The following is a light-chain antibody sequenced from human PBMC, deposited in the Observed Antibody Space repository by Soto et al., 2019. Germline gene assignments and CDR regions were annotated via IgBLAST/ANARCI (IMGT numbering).Light chain of an antibody. V-gene: IGKV4-1*01. CDR3: QQYYNTPFT. Sequence: DIVMTQSPDFLTVSLGERATINCKSSQSVLYSSTNKNSLAWYQQKPGQPPKLLIYWASTRESGVPDRFSGSGSGPDFTLTISSLQAEDVAVYYCQQYYNTPFTFGPGTKVDIK. CDR1: QSVLYSSTNKNS. CDR2: WAS. J-gene: IGKJ3*01.